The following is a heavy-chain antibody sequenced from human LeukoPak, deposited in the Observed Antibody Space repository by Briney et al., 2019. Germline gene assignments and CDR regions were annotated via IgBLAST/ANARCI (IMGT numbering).Heavy chain of an antibody. D-gene: IGHD3-3*01. CDR2: ISGSGGST. CDR3: AKQAAARRGFLEWLVDPGWFDP. Sequence: HPGGSLRLSCAASGFTFSSYAMSWVRQAPGKGLEWVSAISGSGGSTYCADSVKGRFTISRDNSKNTLYLQMNSLRAEDTAVYYCAKQAAARRGFLEWLVDPGWFDPWGQGTLVTVSS. V-gene: IGHV3-23*01. J-gene: IGHJ5*02. CDR1: GFTFSSYA.